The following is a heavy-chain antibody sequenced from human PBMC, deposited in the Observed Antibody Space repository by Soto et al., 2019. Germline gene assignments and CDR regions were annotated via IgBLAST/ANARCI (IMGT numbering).Heavy chain of an antibody. CDR1: GYSFTDYK. V-gene: IGHV1-2*04. CDR3: ATWVDYGDFEGFDF. J-gene: IGHJ4*02. CDR2: VDPNGGGS. D-gene: IGHD4-17*01. Sequence: ASVKVSCKTSGYSFTDYKLHWVRQAPGQGLEWMGWVDPNGGGSNSAQKFQGSATMTWDTSITTAYLDLTRLTTNDMATYFCATWVDYGDFEGFDFWGQGTLVTVSS.